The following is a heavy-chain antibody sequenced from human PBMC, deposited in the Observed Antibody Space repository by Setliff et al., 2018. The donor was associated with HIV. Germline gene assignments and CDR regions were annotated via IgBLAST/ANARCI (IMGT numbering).Heavy chain of an antibody. CDR3: AREESTENYGTGSYGPTFPPPLIY. V-gene: IGHV4-4*07. CDR1: GASISSYY. J-gene: IGHJ4*02. Sequence: KTSETLSLTCTVSGASISSYYWSWIRQPAGKGLERIGRIYTSGSTNYNPSLKRRVTMSVATSKNQFSLKLSSVTAADTAVYYCAREESTENYGTGSYGPTFPPPLIYWGQGTLVTVSS. D-gene: IGHD3-10*01. CDR2: IYTSGST.